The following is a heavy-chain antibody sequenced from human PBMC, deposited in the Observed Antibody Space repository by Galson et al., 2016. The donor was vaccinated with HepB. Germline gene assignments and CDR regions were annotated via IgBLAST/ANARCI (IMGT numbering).Heavy chain of an antibody. V-gene: IGHV3-30-3*01. Sequence: SLRLSCAASGFTFSSYAMHWVRQAPGKGLEWVAVVSYDGSKKYYADSVKGRFTISRDNSKNTLYLQMNSLRAEDTAVYYCAKVKTGGDYDFWSLDYWGQGTLVTVSS. J-gene: IGHJ4*02. CDR1: GFTFSSYA. CDR3: AKVKTGGDYDFWSLDY. CDR2: VSYDGSKK. D-gene: IGHD3-3*01.